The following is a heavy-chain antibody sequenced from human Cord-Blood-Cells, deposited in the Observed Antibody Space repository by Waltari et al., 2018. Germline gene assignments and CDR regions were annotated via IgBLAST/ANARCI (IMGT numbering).Heavy chain of an antibody. CDR2: ISYDGSNK. D-gene: IGHD2-15*01. CDR3: ATNGAVVVVAAMEDY. Sequence: QVQLVESGGGVVQPGRSLRLSCAASGFTFSSSGMHWVRQGPGKGLEWVAVISYDGSNKYYADSVKGRFTISRDNSKNTLYLQMNSLRAEDTAVYYCATNGAVVVVAAMEDYWGQGTLVTVSS. CDR1: GFTFSSSG. V-gene: IGHV3-30*03. J-gene: IGHJ4*02.